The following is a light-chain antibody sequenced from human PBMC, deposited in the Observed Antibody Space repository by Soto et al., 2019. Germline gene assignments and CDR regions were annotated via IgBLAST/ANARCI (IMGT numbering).Light chain of an antibody. J-gene: IGKJ4*01. V-gene: IGKV1-33*01. CDR3: QQYDNLPLT. CDR1: QDIKNY. CDR2: DAS. Sequence: DIQMTQSPSSLSASVGDRVTITCQASQDIKNYLNWYQQKSGKAPKLLIYDASDLETGVPSRFSGSGSGTDFTFTINSLQPEEIATYYCQQYDNLPLTFGGGTKVEIK.